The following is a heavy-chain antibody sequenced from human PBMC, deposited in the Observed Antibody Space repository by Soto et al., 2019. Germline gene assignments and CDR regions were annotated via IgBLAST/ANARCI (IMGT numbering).Heavy chain of an antibody. D-gene: IGHD2-15*01. CDR2: TYYRSRWYS. CDR3: ARSEEDSDYYYYGLDV. Sequence: LSLTCVISGDSVSSSSVAWNWVRQSPSRGLEWLGRTYYRSRWYSDFAVSVRGRIVINADTSKNQFSLQLNSVTPEDTAVYFCARSEEDSDYYYYGLDVWGQGTTVTVSS. V-gene: IGHV6-1*01. J-gene: IGHJ6*02. CDR1: GDSVSSSSVA.